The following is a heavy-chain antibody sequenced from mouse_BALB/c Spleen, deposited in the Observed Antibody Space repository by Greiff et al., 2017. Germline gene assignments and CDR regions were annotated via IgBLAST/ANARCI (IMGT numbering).Heavy chain of an antibody. CDR1: GFTFSSFG. J-gene: IGHJ4*01. V-gene: IGHV5-17*02. Sequence: EVQLVESGGGLVQPGGSRKLSCAASGFTFSSFGMHWVRQAPEKGLEWVAYISSGSSTIYYADTVKGRFTISRDNPKNTLFLQMTSLRSEDTAMYYCARSYEMDYWGQGTSVTVSS. CDR3: ARSYEMDY. CDR2: ISSGSSTI.